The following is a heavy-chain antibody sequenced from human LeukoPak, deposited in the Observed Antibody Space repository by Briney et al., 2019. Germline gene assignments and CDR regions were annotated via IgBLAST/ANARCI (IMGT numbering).Heavy chain of an antibody. CDR2: INHSGST. D-gene: IGHD6-13*01. V-gene: IGHV4-34*01. CDR1: GGSFSGYY. Sequence: SETLSLMCAVYGGSFSGYYGSWIRQPPGKGLEWIGEINHSGSTNYNPSLKSRVTISVDTSKNQFSLKLSSVTAADTAVYYCARGRYSSSWYTRNFDYWGQGTLVTVSS. CDR3: ARGRYSSSWYTRNFDY. J-gene: IGHJ4*02.